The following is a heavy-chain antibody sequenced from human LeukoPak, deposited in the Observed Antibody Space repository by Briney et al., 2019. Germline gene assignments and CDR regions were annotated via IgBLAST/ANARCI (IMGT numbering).Heavy chain of an antibody. Sequence: GRSPRLSPAASGVTFSIYAIHAGRQAPDKRLGCGAGISYDVSNKYYADSVKGRFTISRNNYKNTLYLQMSRLRAEDTAISYCARETWCSSLVGGFDPWGQGTLITVSS. CDR3: ARETWCSSLVGGFDP. D-gene: IGHD6-19*01. CDR1: GVTFSIYA. CDR2: ISYDVSNK. V-gene: IGHV3-30-3*01. J-gene: IGHJ5*02.